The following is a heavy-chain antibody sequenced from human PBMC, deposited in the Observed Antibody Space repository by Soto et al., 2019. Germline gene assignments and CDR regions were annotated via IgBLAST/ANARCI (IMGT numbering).Heavy chain of an antibody. CDR1: GFTFSSYA. CDR3: ARDQETYYDFCSGYYSY. Sequence: GGSLRLSCAASGFTFSSYAMHWVRQAPGKGLEWVAVISYDGSNKYYADSVKGRFTISRDNSKNTLYLQMNSLRAEDTAVYYCARDQETYYDFCSGYYSYWGQGTLVTVSS. D-gene: IGHD3-3*01. J-gene: IGHJ4*02. CDR2: ISYDGSNK. V-gene: IGHV3-30-3*01.